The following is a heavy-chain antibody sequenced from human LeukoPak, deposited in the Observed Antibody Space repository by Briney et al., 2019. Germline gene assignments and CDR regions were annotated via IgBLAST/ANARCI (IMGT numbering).Heavy chain of an antibody. V-gene: IGHV3-66*02. CDR3: ASYDGRAAYFEY. Sequence: PGGSLRLSCAASGFTVSNTYMSWVRQAPGKGLEWVSVIFSGGTTYYEDSVRGRFTISSDISKKTVYLQMNSLRPEDTAVYYCASYDGRAAYFEYWGHGTLVTVSS. CDR2: IFSGGTT. CDR1: GFTVSNTY. D-gene: IGHD3-22*01. J-gene: IGHJ4*01.